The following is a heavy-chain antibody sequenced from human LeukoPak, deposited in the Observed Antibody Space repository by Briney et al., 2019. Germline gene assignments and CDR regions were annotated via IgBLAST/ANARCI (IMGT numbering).Heavy chain of an antibody. D-gene: IGHD3-10*01. CDR3: ARAVQGVTLDY. V-gene: IGHV3-33*01. CDR2: IWFDGSKK. Sequence: GGSLRLSCAASGFTFTSHGMHWVRQAPGKGLEWVAIIWFDGSKKYYADSVKGRFTISRDDSKDTLYVQMNSLRVEDTAVYYCARAVQGVTLDYWGQGTLVTVSS. CDR1: GFTFTSHG. J-gene: IGHJ4*02.